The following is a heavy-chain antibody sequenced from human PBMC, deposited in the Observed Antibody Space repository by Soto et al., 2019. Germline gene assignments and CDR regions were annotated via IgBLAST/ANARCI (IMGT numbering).Heavy chain of an antibody. CDR1: GFTFSSYA. CDR2: ISYDGSNK. CDR3: ASSDHSSGWSRPIDY. D-gene: IGHD6-19*01. Sequence: QVQLVESGGGVVQPGRSLRLSCAASGFTFSSYAMHWVRQAPGKGLEWVAVISYDGSNKYYADSVKGRFTISRDNSKNTLYLQMNSLRAEDTAVYYCASSDHSSGWSRPIDYWGQGTLVTVSS. V-gene: IGHV3-30-3*01. J-gene: IGHJ4*02.